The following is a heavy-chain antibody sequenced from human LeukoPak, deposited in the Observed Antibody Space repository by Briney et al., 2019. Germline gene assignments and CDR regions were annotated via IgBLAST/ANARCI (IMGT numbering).Heavy chain of an antibody. V-gene: IGHV3-33*01. D-gene: IGHD2-15*01. CDR3: ARAGSGWSFVGY. CDR2: IWNDGSNK. J-gene: IGHJ4*02. CDR1: GFTFSYYA. Sequence: GGSLRLSCATSGFTFSYYAMHWVRQAPGKGLEWVAVIWNDGSNKYYADSVKGRSTISRDNSKNTLYLQMNSLRAEDTAVYYCARAGSGWSFVGYWGQGTRVTVSS.